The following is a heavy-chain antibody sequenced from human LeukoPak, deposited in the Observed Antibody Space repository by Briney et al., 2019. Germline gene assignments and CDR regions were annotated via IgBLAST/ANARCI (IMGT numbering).Heavy chain of an antibody. J-gene: IGHJ6*02. Sequence: SGGSLRLSCAASGFTFSSYAMSWVRQAPGKGLEWVSAISGSGGSTYYADSVKGRFTISRDNSKNTLYLQMNSLRAEDTAVYYCARVPLRKWNYYYGMDVWGQGTTVTVSS. D-gene: IGHD2-8*01. CDR1: GFTFSSYA. CDR2: ISGSGGST. V-gene: IGHV3-23*01. CDR3: ARVPLRKWNYYYGMDV.